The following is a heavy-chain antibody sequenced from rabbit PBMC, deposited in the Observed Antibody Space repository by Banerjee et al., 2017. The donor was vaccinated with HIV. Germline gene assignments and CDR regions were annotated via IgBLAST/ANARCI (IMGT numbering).Heavy chain of an antibody. V-gene: IGHV1S40*01. J-gene: IGHJ4*01. CDR3: VRDYTGASAYSFNL. D-gene: IGHD1-1*01. CDR1: GFSLSSYYY. CDR2: IYTGDGDT. Sequence: QSLEESGGDLVKPGASLTLTCKASGFSLSSYYYMCWVRQAPGKGPEWIACIYTGDGDTYYASWAKGRFTISKTSSTTVTPQMTSLTAADTATYFCVRDYTGASAYSFNLWGPGTLVTVS.